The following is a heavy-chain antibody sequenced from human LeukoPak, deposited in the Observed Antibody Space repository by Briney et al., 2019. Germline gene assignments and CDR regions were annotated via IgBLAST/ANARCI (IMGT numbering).Heavy chain of an antibody. CDR3: AKADSDTLYRNAFDI. D-gene: IGHD3-22*01. V-gene: IGHV3-23*01. CDR2: ISPNGVIT. J-gene: IGHJ3*02. Sequence: GGTLRLSCAASGFTFSSHGMNWVRQAPGKGLEWVSGISPNGVITFYADPVKGRFTISRDNSKNTLSLQMNYLRVDDTAVFYCAKADSDTLYRNAFDIWGLGTMVTVSS. CDR1: GFTFSSHG.